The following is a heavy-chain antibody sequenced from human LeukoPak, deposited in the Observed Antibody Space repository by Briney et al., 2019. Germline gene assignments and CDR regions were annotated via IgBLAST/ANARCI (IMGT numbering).Heavy chain of an antibody. V-gene: IGHV4-39*01. CDR1: GGSISSSSYY. CDR3: ARHGNLLSPFGY. D-gene: IGHD4-23*01. CDR2: INYSGST. Sequence: PSETLSLTCTVSGGSISSSSYYWGWIRQPPGKGLEWIGTINYSGSTYYNPSLKSRVTISVDTSKNQISLKLNSVTAADTAVYYRARHGNLLSPFGYWGQGTLVTVSS. J-gene: IGHJ4*02.